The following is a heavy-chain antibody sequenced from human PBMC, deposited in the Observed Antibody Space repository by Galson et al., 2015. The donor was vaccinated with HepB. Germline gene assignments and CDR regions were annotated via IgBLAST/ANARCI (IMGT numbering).Heavy chain of an antibody. CDR3: AKGAFLGATPHYFDY. V-gene: IGHV3-23*01. Sequence: SLRLSCATSGFRFTKYSMSWVRQAPGKGLQWVSAITGGGDRTYYADSVKGRFTTSRDSSSNTVFLLMTSLRVDDTAVYYCAKGAFLGATPHYFDYLGQGTLVTVSS. CDR2: ITGGGDRT. CDR1: GFRFTKYS. J-gene: IGHJ4*02. D-gene: IGHD3-16*01.